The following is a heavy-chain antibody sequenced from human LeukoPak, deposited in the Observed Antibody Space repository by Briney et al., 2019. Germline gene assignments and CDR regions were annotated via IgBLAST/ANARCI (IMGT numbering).Heavy chain of an antibody. CDR2: INPNSGGT. Sequence: ASVKVSCKASGYTFTSYYMHWVRQAPGQGLEWMGWINPNSGGTNYAQKFQGRVTMTEDTSTDTAYMELSSLRSEDTAVYYCATDPRWSTLGSYWGQGTLVTVSS. J-gene: IGHJ4*02. V-gene: IGHV1-2*02. D-gene: IGHD1-26*01. CDR1: GYTFTSYY. CDR3: ATDPRWSTLGSY.